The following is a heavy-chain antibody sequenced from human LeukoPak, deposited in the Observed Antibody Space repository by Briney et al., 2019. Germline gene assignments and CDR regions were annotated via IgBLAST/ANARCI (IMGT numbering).Heavy chain of an antibody. Sequence: SETLSLTCTVSGGSISSGDYYWSWIRQPPGKGLEWIGYIYYSGSTYYNPSLKSRLIISVDTSKNQFSLKLTSLTAADTAVYYCAREIVGATYQADAFDIWGQGTMVTVSS. V-gene: IGHV4-30-4*01. CDR2: IYYSGST. J-gene: IGHJ3*02. CDR3: AREIVGATYQADAFDI. D-gene: IGHD1-26*01. CDR1: GGSISSGDYY.